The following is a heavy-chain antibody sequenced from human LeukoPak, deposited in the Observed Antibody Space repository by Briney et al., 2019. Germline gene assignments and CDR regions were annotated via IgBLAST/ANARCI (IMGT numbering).Heavy chain of an antibody. V-gene: IGHV3-23*01. CDR3: ARAKLEPAGTGAFDI. CDR1: GFTFKNYA. D-gene: IGHD6-19*01. J-gene: IGHJ3*02. Sequence: GGSLRLSCTTSGFTFKNYAMTWVRQAPGRGLEWVSAIYPHGDPHYADSVKGRFTISRDNSKNSLYMQMETLRAEDTALYYCARAKLEPAGTGAFDIWGPGTVVTVSS. CDR2: IYPHGDP.